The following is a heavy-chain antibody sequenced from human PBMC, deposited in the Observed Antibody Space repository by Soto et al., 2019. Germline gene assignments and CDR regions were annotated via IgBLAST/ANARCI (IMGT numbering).Heavy chain of an antibody. CDR2: IIPIFGTA. CDR3: ARGYSGYNYYYGMDV. V-gene: IGHV1-69*06. D-gene: IGHD5-12*01. J-gene: IGHJ6*02. CDR1: GGTFSSYA. Sequence: ASVKVSCKASGGTFSSYAISWVRQAPGQGLEWMGGIIPIFGTANYAQKFQGRVTITADKSTSTAYMELSSLRSEDTAVYYCARGYSGYNYYYGMDVWGQGTTVTVSS.